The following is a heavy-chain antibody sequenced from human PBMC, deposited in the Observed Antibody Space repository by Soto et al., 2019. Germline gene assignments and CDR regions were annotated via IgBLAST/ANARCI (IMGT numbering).Heavy chain of an antibody. CDR1: GFTFSSYA. Sequence: QVQLVESGGGVVQPGRSLRLSCAASGFTFSSYAMHWVRQAPGKGLEWVAVISYDGSNKYYADSVKGRFTISRDNSKNTLYLQMNRLRAEDTAVYYCAREYDSSGYYYLYYYYGMDVWGQGTTVTVSS. CDR2: ISYDGSNK. D-gene: IGHD3-22*01. CDR3: AREYDSSGYYYLYYYYGMDV. V-gene: IGHV3-30-3*01. J-gene: IGHJ6*02.